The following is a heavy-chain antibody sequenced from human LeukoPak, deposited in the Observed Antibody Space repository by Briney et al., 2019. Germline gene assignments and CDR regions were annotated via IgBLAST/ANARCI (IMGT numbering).Heavy chain of an antibody. D-gene: IGHD3-9*01. Sequence: GGSLRLSCAASGFTFSTYWMSWVRQAPGKGLEWVSAISGSGGSTNYADSVKGRFTISRDNSKNTLYLQMNSLRAEDTAVYYCANSRHYDILTGYYAWFDPWGQGTLVTVSS. CDR2: ISGSGGST. V-gene: IGHV3-23*01. J-gene: IGHJ5*02. CDR3: ANSRHYDILTGYYAWFDP. CDR1: GFTFSTYW.